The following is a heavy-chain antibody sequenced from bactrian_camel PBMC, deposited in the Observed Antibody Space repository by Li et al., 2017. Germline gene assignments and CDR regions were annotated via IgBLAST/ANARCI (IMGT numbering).Heavy chain of an antibody. J-gene: IGHJ4*01. D-gene: IGHD7*01. CDR1: GFTFEYSD. V-gene: IGHV3S63*01. CDR3: SARACLGDTQY. Sequence: HVQLVESGGGSVQAGETLRLSCTVSGFTFEYSDMGWYRQAPGSECELVSDRIGDGTTYYGGSVKGRFTISQGEEEDTVVLQMNSLKSEDTAMYYCSARACLGDTQYWGQGTQVTVS. CDR2: DRIGDGTT.